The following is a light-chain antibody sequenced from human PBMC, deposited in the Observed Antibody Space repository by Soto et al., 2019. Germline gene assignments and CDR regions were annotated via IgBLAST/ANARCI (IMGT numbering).Light chain of an antibody. Sequence: DIVMSQSPDSLAVSLGERATINCKSSQRVFYSSNNKNYLAWYRQRPGQPPELLIYWASTRESGVPDRFSGSGSETDFTLTISSLKAEDVAVYYCQQYYITPLTFGGGTKVETK. CDR1: QRVFYSSNNKNY. V-gene: IGKV4-1*01. CDR3: QQYYITPLT. CDR2: WAS. J-gene: IGKJ4*01.